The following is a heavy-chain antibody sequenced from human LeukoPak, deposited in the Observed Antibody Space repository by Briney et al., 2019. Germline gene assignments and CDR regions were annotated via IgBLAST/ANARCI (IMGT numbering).Heavy chain of an antibody. CDR3: ARESITGHRDFDY. J-gene: IGHJ4*02. CDR2: ISSGSRTI. CDR1: GFTFGSYS. V-gene: IGHV3-48*01. D-gene: IGHD1-20*01. Sequence: GSLRLSCAASGFTFGSYSMNWVRQAPGEGLEGISYISSGSRTIYYADSVEGRFSVSRDNAKNSLYLQMRSLRAEDTAVYYCARESITGHRDFDYWGQGTLVTVSS.